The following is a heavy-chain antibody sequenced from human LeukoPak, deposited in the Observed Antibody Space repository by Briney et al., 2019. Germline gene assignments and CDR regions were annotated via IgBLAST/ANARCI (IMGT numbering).Heavy chain of an antibody. J-gene: IGHJ4*02. Sequence: SETLSLTCAVSGGSISSSNWWSWVRQPPGKGLEWIGDIYYSGSIKYNPSLKSRVTMSVDTSKNQFSLKLSSVTAADTAIYYCARENPSGYYNRPIDYWGRGTLVTVSS. CDR3: ARENPSGYYNRPIDY. CDR2: IYYSGSI. V-gene: IGHV4-4*02. CDR1: GGSISSSNW. D-gene: IGHD3-22*01.